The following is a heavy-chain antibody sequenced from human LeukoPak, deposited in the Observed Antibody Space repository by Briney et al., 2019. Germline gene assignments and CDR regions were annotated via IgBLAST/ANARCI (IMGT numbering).Heavy chain of an antibody. J-gene: IGHJ3*02. CDR2: AYYRSKWLY. D-gene: IGHD7-27*01. CDR3: VRDANWGLDALDI. V-gene: IGHV6-1*01. Sequence: SQTLSLTCAISGDSVSFNSDVWNWIRLSPSRGLEWLGRAYYRSKWLYDYAVSVKSRFSITPDTPKNQFSLQLNSVTPDDTAVYYCVRDANWGLDALDIWGQGTMVTVSS. CDR1: GDSVSFNSDV.